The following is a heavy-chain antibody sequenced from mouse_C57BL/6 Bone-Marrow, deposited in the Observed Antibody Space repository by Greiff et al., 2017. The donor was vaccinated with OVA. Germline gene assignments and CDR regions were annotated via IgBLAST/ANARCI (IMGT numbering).Heavy chain of an antibody. D-gene: IGHD1-1*01. CDR2: IWSDGST. J-gene: IGHJ4*01. CDR1: GFSLTSYG. V-gene: IGHV2-6-1*01. Sequence: QVQLQQSGPGLVAPSQSLSITCTVSGFSLTSYGVHWVRQPPGKGLEWLVVIWSDGSTTYNSALKSRLSISKDNSKSQVFLKMNSLQTDDTAMYYCARHRYYGSSYDYAMDYWGQGTSVTVSS. CDR3: ARHRYYGSSYDYAMDY.